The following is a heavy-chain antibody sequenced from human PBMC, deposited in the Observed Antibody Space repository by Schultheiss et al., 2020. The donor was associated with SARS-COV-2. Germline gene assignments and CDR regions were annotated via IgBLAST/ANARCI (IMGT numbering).Heavy chain of an antibody. D-gene: IGHD4-17*01. CDR2: ISYDGSNK. Sequence: GESLKISCAASGFTFSSYSMIWVRQAPGKGLEWVAVISYDGSNKYYADSVKGRFTISRDNSKNTLYLQMNSLRAEDTAVYYCARESPVTMTTVTDFDYWGQGTLVTVS. J-gene: IGHJ4*02. CDR3: ARESPVTMTTVTDFDY. CDR1: GFTFSSYS. V-gene: IGHV3-30*03.